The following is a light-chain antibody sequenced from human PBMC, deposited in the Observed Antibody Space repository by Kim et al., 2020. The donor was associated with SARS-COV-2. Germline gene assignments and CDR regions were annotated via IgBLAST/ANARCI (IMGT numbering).Light chain of an antibody. CDR2: YDS. Sequence: SSELTQPPSVSVAPGKTARITCGGNNIGSKSVHWYQQKPGQAPVLVIYYDSDRPSGIPERFSGSKYGNTATLTISRIEAGDEADYYCQVWDSSGDHVGFGGGTQLTVL. V-gene: IGLV3-21*04. CDR1: NIGSKS. CDR3: QVWDSSGDHVG. J-gene: IGLJ2*01.